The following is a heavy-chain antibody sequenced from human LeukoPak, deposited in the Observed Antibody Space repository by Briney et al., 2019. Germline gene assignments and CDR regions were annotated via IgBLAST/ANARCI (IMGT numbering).Heavy chain of an antibody. Sequence: PGGSLRLSCAASGFNFDDYAMLWVRQGPGKGLEWVSLISGDGGSTYYGDSVKGRFTISRDNSKNSLYLEMNSLKIEDTGLYYCAKDKGDGEYVDYWGQGTPVTVSS. J-gene: IGHJ4*02. V-gene: IGHV3-43*02. D-gene: IGHD5-24*01. CDR3: AKDKGDGEYVDY. CDR2: ISGDGGST. CDR1: GFNFDDYA.